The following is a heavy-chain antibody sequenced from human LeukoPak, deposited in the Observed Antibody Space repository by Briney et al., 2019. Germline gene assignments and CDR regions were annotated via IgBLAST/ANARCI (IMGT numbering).Heavy chain of an antibody. Sequence: ASVKVSCKASGYTFIDYGITWVRQAPGQGLQWMGWISPYNGNTNYAQKLQDRFTMTTEASTSTAYMELRSLRSDDTAVYYCARSFSYSDSGSKREDLGTFDYWGRGTLVTVSS. V-gene: IGHV1-18*01. CDR1: GYTFIDYG. CDR3: ARSFSYSDSGSKREDLGTFDY. J-gene: IGHJ4*02. CDR2: ISPYNGNT. D-gene: IGHD3-10*01.